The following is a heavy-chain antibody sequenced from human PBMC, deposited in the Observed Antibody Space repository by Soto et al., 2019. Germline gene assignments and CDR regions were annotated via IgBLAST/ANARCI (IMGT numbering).Heavy chain of an antibody. CDR3: ARGRIPSPNWFDP. CDR2: INSDGSST. CDR1: GFTFSSYW. V-gene: IGHV3-74*01. Sequence: GGSLILSCAASGFTFSSYWMHWVRQAPGKGLVWVSRINSDGSSTSYADSVKGRFTISRDNAKNTLYLQMNSLRAEDTAVYYCARGRIPSPNWFDPWGQGTLVTVSS. J-gene: IGHJ5*02.